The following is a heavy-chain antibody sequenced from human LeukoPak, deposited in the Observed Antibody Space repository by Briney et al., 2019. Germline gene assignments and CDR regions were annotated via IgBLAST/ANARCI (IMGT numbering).Heavy chain of an antibody. J-gene: IGHJ4*02. CDR1: GFTFSNYA. CDR2: ISVGGNGT. D-gene: IGHD4-23*01. Sequence: PGGSLRLSCAASGFTFSNYAMTWVRQAPGKGLEWVSAISVGGNGTYYADSVKGRFTISRDNSKNTLYLQMNSLRAEDTAVYYCAKPGMRAVVPAMSTFDYWGQGTLVTVSS. V-gene: IGHV3-23*01. CDR3: AKPGMRAVVPAMSTFDY.